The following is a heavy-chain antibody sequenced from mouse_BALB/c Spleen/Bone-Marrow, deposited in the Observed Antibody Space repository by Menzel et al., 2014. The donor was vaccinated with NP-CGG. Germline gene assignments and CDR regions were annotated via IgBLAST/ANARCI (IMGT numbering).Heavy chain of an antibody. V-gene: IGHV5-6-5*01. CDR2: ISSGGST. D-gene: IGHD1-2*01. Sequence: EVMLVESGGGLVKPGGSLKLSCVASGFTFSSYAMSWVRQTPEKRLEWVASISSGGSTYYPDSVKGRFTISRDNARNILYLQMSSLRSEDTAMYYCARVNYYGSFDYWGQGTTLTVSS. CDR3: ARVNYYGSFDY. CDR1: GFTFSSYA. J-gene: IGHJ2*01.